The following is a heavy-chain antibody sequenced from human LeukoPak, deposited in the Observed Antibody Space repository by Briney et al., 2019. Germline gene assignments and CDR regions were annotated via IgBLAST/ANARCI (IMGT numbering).Heavy chain of an antibody. D-gene: IGHD2-15*01. Sequence: SETLSLTCSVSGGSLSAFYWTWIRQPAGKRLEWIGRIYSSGTTNYNPSLKSRVSMSLDMANNQFSLKLQSVTAADTAIYYCARVEVVAANSLFYYYMDVWGKGTTVTVSS. V-gene: IGHV4-4*07. CDR3: ARVEVVAANSLFYYYMDV. J-gene: IGHJ6*03. CDR2: IYSSGTT. CDR1: GGSLSAFY.